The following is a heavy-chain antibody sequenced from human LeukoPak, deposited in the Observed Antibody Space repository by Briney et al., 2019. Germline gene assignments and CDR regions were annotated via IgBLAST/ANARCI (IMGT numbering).Heavy chain of an antibody. CDR3: ARDGLNYASGSFPYY. CDR2: FNPSGNST. CDR1: GYTFTNYC. Sequence: ASVKVSCKASGYTFTNYCLHWVRQAPGQGLEWMATFNPSGNSTNYAQNFQGRVTVTGDTSTSSVYMELSSLRSEDTAVYYCARDGLNYASGSFPYYWGQGTLVTVSS. J-gene: IGHJ4*02. V-gene: IGHV1-46*01. D-gene: IGHD3-10*01.